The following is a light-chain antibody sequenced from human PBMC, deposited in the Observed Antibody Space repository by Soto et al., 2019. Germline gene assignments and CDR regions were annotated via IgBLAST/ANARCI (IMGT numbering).Light chain of an antibody. CDR3: QQYYSTPRT. V-gene: IGKV4-1*01. CDR2: WAS. Sequence: DIVMTQSPDSLAVSLGERATINCKSSQSVIHTSNNKSYLAWYQQKEGQPPELLLYWASARDSGVPDRFSGSGSGTDFTLTISSLQAEDVAVYYCQQYYSTPRTFGQGTKVEIK. CDR1: QSVIHTSNNKSY. J-gene: IGKJ2*01.